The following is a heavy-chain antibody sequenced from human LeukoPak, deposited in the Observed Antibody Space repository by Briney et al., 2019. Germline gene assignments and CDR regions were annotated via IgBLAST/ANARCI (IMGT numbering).Heavy chain of an antibody. V-gene: IGHV3-7*01. D-gene: IGHD3-9*01. CDR3: ARSNVLRYFDWLSGSYYYYYYMDV. Sequence: GGSLRLSCAASGFTFSSYWMSWVRQAPGKGLEWVANIKQDGSEKYYVDSVKGRFTISRDNAKNSLYLQMNSLRAEDTAVYYCARSNVLRYFDWLSGSYYYYYYMDVWGKGTTVTASS. J-gene: IGHJ6*03. CDR1: GFTFSSYW. CDR2: IKQDGSEK.